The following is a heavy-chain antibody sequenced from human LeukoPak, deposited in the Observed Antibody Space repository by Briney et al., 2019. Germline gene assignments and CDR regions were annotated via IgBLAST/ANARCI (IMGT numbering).Heavy chain of an antibody. Sequence: SETLSLTCAVSGVSISPYYWAWIRQPPGKGLEWIGYIHTSGSNNQYPSLKSRVTISVDKSKNHFSLKLTSVTAADTAVYYCARLSAAVHLGAFDLWGQGTMVTVSS. V-gene: IGHV4-4*09. CDR1: GVSISPYY. J-gene: IGHJ3*01. CDR3: ARLSAAVHLGAFDL. CDR2: IHTSGSN. D-gene: IGHD3-3*01.